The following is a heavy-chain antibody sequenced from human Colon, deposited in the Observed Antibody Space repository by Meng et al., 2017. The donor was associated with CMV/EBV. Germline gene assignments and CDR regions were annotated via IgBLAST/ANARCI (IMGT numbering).Heavy chain of an antibody. CDR2: ISSSGRTI. D-gene: IGHD6-13*01. J-gene: IGHJ5*02. Sequence: GESLKISCAASGFSFNDYSMSWIRQAPGKGLEWISYISSSGRTIYYADSVRGRFTISRDNARNSLFLQMNTLRADDTVVYYCVRTPAAATGWFDPWGQGTLVTVPQ. V-gene: IGHV3-11*01. CDR3: VRTPAAATGWFDP. CDR1: GFSFNDYS.